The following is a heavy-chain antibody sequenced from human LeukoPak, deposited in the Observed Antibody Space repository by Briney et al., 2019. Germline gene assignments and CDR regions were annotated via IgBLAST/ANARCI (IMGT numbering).Heavy chain of an antibody. CDR2: IKQDGSAK. CDR1: GFTFNRYW. CDR3: ARDDIVVRLAY. J-gene: IGHJ4*02. Sequence: GGSLRLSCPASGFTFNRYWMSWVRQAPGKELQWVANIKQDGSAKYYVDSVKGRFTISRDNAKNSLYLQMNSLRAEDTAVYYCARDDIVVRLAYWGQGTLVTVSS. V-gene: IGHV3-7*01. D-gene: IGHD5-12*01.